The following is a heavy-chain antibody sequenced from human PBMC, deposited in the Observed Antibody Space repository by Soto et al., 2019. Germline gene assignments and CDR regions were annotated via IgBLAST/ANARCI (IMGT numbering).Heavy chain of an antibody. Sequence: SETLSLTCTVSGGSIRSSSYYWVWIRQPPGKGLEWIGSVYYNGNTYYNPSLKSRVTISVDTSKNQFYLKLSSVTAADTDVYYCARVGGYSYGNFDYWGQGTLVTVSS. CDR3: ARVGGYSYGNFDY. CDR1: GGSIRSSSYY. D-gene: IGHD5-18*01. V-gene: IGHV4-39*07. J-gene: IGHJ4*02. CDR2: VYYNGNT.